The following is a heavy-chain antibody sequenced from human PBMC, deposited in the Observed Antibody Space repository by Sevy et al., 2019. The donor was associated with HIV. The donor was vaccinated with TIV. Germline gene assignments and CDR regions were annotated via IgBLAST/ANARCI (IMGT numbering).Heavy chain of an antibody. J-gene: IGHJ4*02. Sequence: GGSLRLSCAASGFTFSSYSMNWVRQAPGKGLEWVSSISSSSSYIYYGDSVKGRFTISRDNAKNSLYLQMNSLRAEDTAVYYCARSLSEYGSGSYFSFDYWGQGTLVTVSS. CDR2: ISSSSSYI. CDR3: ARSLSEYGSGSYFSFDY. V-gene: IGHV3-21*01. CDR1: GFTFSSYS. D-gene: IGHD3-10*01.